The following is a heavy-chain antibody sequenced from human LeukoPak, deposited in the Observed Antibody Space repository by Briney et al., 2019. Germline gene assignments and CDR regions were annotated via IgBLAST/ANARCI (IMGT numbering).Heavy chain of an antibody. V-gene: IGHV1-69*13. CDR3: ATPGYSSSSGAFDI. D-gene: IGHD6-6*01. Sequence: SVKVSCKASGYTFTGYYMHWVRQAPGQGLEWMGGIIPIFGTANYAQKFQGRVTITADVSTSTAYMELSSLRSEDTAVYYCATPGYSSSSGAFDIWGQGTMVTVSS. J-gene: IGHJ3*02. CDR1: GYTFTGYY. CDR2: IIPIFGTA.